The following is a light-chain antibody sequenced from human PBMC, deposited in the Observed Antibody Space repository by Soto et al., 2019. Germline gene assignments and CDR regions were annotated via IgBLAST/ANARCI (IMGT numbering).Light chain of an antibody. CDR1: QSITASY. V-gene: IGKV3-20*01. J-gene: IGKJ1*01. Sequence: EVVLTQSPGTLSLSPGDRATLSCRASQSITASYLAWYQQKPGQAPRLVIYGTITRATGIPDRFSGSGSGTDFTLTISRLEPEDFAVYYCQQYGGSARTFGPGTKVEVK. CDR2: GTI. CDR3: QQYGGSART.